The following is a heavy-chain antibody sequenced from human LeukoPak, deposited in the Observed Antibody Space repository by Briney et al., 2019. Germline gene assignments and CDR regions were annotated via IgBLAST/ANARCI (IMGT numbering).Heavy chain of an antibody. Sequence: GESLKISCKGSGYSFTNYWIGWVRQMPGKGLEWMGMIYPGDSDTRYSPSFQGQVTISADKSISTAYLQWSSLQASDSAMYYCARPSSVTGYCTSSSCKAAFNMWGQGTLVTVSS. D-gene: IGHD2-2*03. CDR3: ARPSSVTGYCTSSSCKAAFNM. J-gene: IGHJ3*02. CDR2: IYPGDSDT. V-gene: IGHV5-51*01. CDR1: GYSFTNYW.